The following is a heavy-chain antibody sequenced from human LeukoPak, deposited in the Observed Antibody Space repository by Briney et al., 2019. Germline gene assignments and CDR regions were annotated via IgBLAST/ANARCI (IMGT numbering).Heavy chain of an antibody. D-gene: IGHD3-10*01. CDR1: GFTFSSYA. CDR2: ISDSGDRT. Sequence: GGSLRLSCAASGFTFSSYALSWVRQAPGKGLEWVSAISDSGDRTYYADSVKGRFTISRDNSKNTLFLQMSSLRAEDTAAYYCAKHYGSGTYYNYFDFWGQGTLVSVSS. CDR3: AKHYGSGTYYNYFDF. J-gene: IGHJ4*02. V-gene: IGHV3-23*01.